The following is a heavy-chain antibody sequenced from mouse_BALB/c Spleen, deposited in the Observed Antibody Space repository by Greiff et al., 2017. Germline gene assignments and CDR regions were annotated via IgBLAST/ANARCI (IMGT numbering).Heavy chain of an antibody. CDR3: ARGNGYGHWYFDV. D-gene: IGHD2-2*01. CDR1: GYSITSDYA. Sequence: EVQLQESGPGLVKPSQSLSLTCTVTGYSITSDYAWNWIRQFPGNKLEWMGYISYSGSTSYNPSLKSRISITRDTSKNQFFLQLNSVTTEDTATYYCARGNGYGHWYFDVWGAGTTVTVSS. CDR2: ISYSGST. J-gene: IGHJ1*01. V-gene: IGHV3-2*02.